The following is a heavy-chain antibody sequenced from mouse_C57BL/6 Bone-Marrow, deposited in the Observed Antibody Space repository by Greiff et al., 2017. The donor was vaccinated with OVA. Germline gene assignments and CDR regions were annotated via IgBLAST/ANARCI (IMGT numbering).Heavy chain of an antibody. CDR1: GFNIKDDY. V-gene: IGHV14-4*01. D-gene: IGHD2-5*01. J-gene: IGHJ3*01. CDR3: TTYSNYKFAD. CDR2: IDPENGDT. Sequence: EVQLVESGAELVRPGASVKLSCTASGFNIKDDYMHWVKQRPEPGLEWIGWIDPENGDTEYASKFQGKATITADTSSNTAYLQLSSLTSEDTAVYYCTTYSNYKFADGGQGTLVTVSA.